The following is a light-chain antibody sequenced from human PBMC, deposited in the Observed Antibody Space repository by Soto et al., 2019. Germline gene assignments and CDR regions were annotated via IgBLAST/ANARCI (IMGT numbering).Light chain of an antibody. J-gene: IGKJ1*01. CDR1: QSVGSN. CDR2: GAS. CDR3: QQYNNWPPDRT. Sequence: EIVMTQSPATLSVSPGERATLSCRASQSVGSNLAWYQQKHGQAPRLLIYGASTRATGIPARFSGSGSGTDFTLTISSLQSEDFAIYFCQQYNNWPPDRTFGQGTKVEIK. V-gene: IGKV3-15*01.